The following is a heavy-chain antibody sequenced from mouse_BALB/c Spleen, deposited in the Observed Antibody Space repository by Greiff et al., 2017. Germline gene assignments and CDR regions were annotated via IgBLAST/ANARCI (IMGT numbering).Heavy chain of an antibody. J-gene: IGHJ2*01. Sequence: EVKLVESGGGLVQPGGSLKLSCAASGFTFSSYGMSWVRQTPDKRLELVATINSNGGSTYYPDSVKGRFTISRDNAKNTLYLQMSSLKSEDTAMYYCARYYYGYPYYFDYWGQGTTLTVSA. D-gene: IGHD1-2*01. CDR3: ARYYYGYPYYFDY. V-gene: IGHV5-6-3*01. CDR2: INSNGGST. CDR1: GFTFSSYG.